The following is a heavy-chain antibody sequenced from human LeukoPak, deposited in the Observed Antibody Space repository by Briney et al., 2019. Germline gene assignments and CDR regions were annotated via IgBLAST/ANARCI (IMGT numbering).Heavy chain of an antibody. Sequence: GGSRRLSCAASGFTFDDYEMSWVRQAPGKGLEWVSGINWNGGSTGYADSVKGRFTISRDNAKNSLYLQLKSLRAEDTAVYYCARGFYGDEIDYWGQGTLVTVSS. V-gene: IGHV3-20*04. D-gene: IGHD4-17*01. CDR3: ARGFYGDEIDY. CDR1: GFTFDDYE. CDR2: INWNGGST. J-gene: IGHJ4*02.